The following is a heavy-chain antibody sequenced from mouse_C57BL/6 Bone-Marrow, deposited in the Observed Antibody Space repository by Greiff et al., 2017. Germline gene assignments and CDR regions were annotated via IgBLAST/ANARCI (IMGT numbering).Heavy chain of an antibody. D-gene: IGHD1-1*01. CDR3: TAITTVVATGFDY. J-gene: IGHJ2*01. CDR1: GFTFSNYW. CDR2: IRLKSDNYAT. Sequence: VKLVESGGGLVQPGGSMKLSCVASGFTFSNYWMNWVRQSPEKGLEWVAQIRLKSDNYATHYAESVKGRFTISRDDSKSSVYLQMNNLRAEDTGIYYCTAITTVVATGFDYWGQGTTLTVSS. V-gene: IGHV6-3*01.